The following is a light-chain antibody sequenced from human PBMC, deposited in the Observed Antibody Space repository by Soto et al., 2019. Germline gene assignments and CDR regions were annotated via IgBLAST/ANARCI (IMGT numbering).Light chain of an antibody. Sequence: DIVLTQSPGSLSLSPGERATLSCRASQSVDSSFFAWYQQKPGQAPRLLIYGASKRATGTTDRFSGSGSGTDFTLTSTRLEPEDFAVYYCQQYGSSVTFGQGTKVEIK. CDR3: QQYGSSVT. CDR1: QSVDSSF. J-gene: IGKJ1*01. V-gene: IGKV3-20*01. CDR2: GAS.